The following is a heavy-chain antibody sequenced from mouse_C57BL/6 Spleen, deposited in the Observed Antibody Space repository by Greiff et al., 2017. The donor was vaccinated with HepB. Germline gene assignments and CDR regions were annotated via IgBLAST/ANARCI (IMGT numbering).Heavy chain of an antibody. CDR3: ASPGGDYDEFDY. CDR1: GYAFSSYW. V-gene: IGHV1-80*01. D-gene: IGHD2-4*01. J-gene: IGHJ2*01. CDR2: IYPGDGDT. Sequence: QVQLQQSGAELVKPGASVKISCKASGYAFSSYWMNWVKQRPGKGLEWIGQIYPGDGDTNYNGKFKGKATLTADKSSSTAYMQLSSLTSEDSAVYFCASPGGDYDEFDYWGQGTTLTVSS.